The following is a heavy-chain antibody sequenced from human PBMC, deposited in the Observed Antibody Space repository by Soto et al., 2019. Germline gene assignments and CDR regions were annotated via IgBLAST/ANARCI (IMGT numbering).Heavy chain of an antibody. CDR1: GDTFTPTY. CDR2: INPQSGGT. Sequence: QVQLLQSGAEVKKPGASVKVSCKPPGDTFTPTYLHWGRRPPGQGFEWMGWINPQSGGTNYQQKFQGRVTMTRDTSLSTVYMTLIRLTSDDTAEYYCARDLAKGGGSAGFDYWGQGTLVTVSS. D-gene: IGHD1-26*01. V-gene: IGHV1-2*02. CDR3: ARDLAKGGGSAGFDY. J-gene: IGHJ4*02.